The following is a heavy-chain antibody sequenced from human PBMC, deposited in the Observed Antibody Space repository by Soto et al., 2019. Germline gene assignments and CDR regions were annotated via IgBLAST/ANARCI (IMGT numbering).Heavy chain of an antibody. CDR3: ATKGSSGYYYWAFDI. Sequence: QVPLVQSGAEVKKPGASVKVSCKVSGYTLTELSMHWVRQAPGKGLEWMGGFDPEDGETIYAQKFKGRVTMTEDTSTDTAYMELGSLRSEDTAVYYCATKGSSGYYYWAFDIWGQGTMVTVSS. V-gene: IGHV1-24*01. D-gene: IGHD3-22*01. J-gene: IGHJ3*02. CDR1: GYTLTELS. CDR2: FDPEDGET.